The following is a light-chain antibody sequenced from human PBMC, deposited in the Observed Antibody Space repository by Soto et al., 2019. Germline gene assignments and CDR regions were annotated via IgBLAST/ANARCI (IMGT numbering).Light chain of an antibody. V-gene: IGKV3-11*01. CDR3: QQRCNLFT. J-gene: IGKJ3*01. Sequence: EIVFKQSPATLSVSPGERATLSCRASQSVSSYLAWYQQKPGQAPRLLIYDASNRATGIPAGFSGSGSGTDFTLTSSSLEPEDFAVYHCQQRCNLFTFGPGTNVD. CDR2: DAS. CDR1: QSVSSY.